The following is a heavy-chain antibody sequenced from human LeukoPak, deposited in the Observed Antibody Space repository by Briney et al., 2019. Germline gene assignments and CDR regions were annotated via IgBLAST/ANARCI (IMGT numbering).Heavy chain of an antibody. V-gene: IGHV1-2*02. CDR2: INPNSGGT. CDR1: GYTFTDYY. CDR3: ARVGWLEQRFDI. J-gene: IGHJ3*02. Sequence: GASVKVSCKASGYTFTDYYIHWVRQAPGQGLEWMGWINPNSGGTNYAQNFQGRVTMTRDTSINTAYMELGRLTSDDTAVYYCARVGWLEQRFDIWGQGTMVTVSS. D-gene: IGHD1/OR15-1a*01.